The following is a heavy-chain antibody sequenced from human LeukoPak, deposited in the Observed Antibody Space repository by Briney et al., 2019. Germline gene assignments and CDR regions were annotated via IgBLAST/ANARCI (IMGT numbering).Heavy chain of an antibody. CDR1: GFIFSSYA. V-gene: IGHV3-23*01. CDR3: ARDKSASSPREWFDP. CDR2: ISPSGSAT. D-gene: IGHD6-6*01. Sequence: AGSLRLSCAASGFIFSSYAMSWVRQGPGKGLEWVSTISPSGSATYYADSVKGRFTISRDNSKSTLYLQMNSLRDEDTALYHCARDKSASSPREWFDPWGQGTVVTVSS. J-gene: IGHJ5*02.